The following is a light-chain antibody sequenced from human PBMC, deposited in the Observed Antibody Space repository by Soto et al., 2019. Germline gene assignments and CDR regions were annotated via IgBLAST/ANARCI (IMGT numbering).Light chain of an antibody. CDR3: HQYNNWPPYT. CDR2: GAS. CDR1: QSVSTN. J-gene: IGKJ2*01. V-gene: IGKV3-15*01. Sequence: EIVMTQSPATLSVFPGERATLSCRASQSVSTNLAWYQQKPGQAPRLLIYGASARATGISARFSGSGSGTEFTLTISSLQSEDFAVYYCHQYNNWPPYTFGQGTKLEIK.